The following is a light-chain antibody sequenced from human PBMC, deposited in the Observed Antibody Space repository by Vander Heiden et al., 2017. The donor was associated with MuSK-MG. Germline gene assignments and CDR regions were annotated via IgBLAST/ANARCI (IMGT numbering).Light chain of an antibody. Sequence: SYELTQPPSVSVSPGQTASIPCSGDNLGEKFAGWYQQKPGQSPVLVIYQDSKRPSGIPERFSGSNSGNTATLTISGTQAMDEADYYCQAWDSSTVVFGGGTKLTVL. J-gene: IGLJ2*01. CDR2: QDS. CDR1: NLGEKF. CDR3: QAWDSSTVV. V-gene: IGLV3-1*01.